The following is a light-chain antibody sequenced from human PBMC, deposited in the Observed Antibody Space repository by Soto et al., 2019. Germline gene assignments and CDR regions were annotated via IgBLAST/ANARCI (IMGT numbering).Light chain of an antibody. CDR2: ATS. CDR1: QTPRTF. V-gene: IGKV1-39*01. Sequence: EIEMTQCTSSLYASVGARVTITCRASQTPRTFLNWYQQKPGKAPKLLIYATSTLQSGVPSLFSGRDSGADFSLTVNNLQPEYCATCYCQQPPYTIAPGTKVDIK. J-gene: IGKJ3*01. CDR3: QQPPYT.